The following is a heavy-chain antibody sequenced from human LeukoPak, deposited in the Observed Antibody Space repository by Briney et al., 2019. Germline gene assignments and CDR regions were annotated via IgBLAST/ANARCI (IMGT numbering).Heavy chain of an antibody. CDR1: GFTFSSLG. CDR3: AKGREYSFDYLIDY. J-gene: IGHJ4*02. CDR2: ISSDGSKK. V-gene: IGHV3-30*18. D-gene: IGHD3-9*01. Sequence: GGSLRLSCVASGFTFSSLGVHWVRQAPGKGLECVAGISSDGSKKHYADSVKGRLTLSRDNSKNTVYLQVDSLRTEDTAVYYCAKGREYSFDYLIDYWGQGTLVTVSS.